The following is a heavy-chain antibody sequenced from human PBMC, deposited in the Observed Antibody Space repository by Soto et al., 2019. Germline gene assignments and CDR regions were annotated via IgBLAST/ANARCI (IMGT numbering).Heavy chain of an antibody. CDR2: INPNGGST. D-gene: IGHD6-6*01. J-gene: IGHJ6*03. CDR3: ARLGGIAARPYYYYYMDV. Sequence: AASVKVSCKASGYTFTSYYMHWVRQAPGQGIEWKGIINPNGGSTSYAQKFQGRVNMTKDKSTSTVYMELNSQRSEDTAVYYCARLGGIAARPYYYYYMDVWGKGTTVTVSS. CDR1: GYTFTSYY. V-gene: IGHV1-46*03.